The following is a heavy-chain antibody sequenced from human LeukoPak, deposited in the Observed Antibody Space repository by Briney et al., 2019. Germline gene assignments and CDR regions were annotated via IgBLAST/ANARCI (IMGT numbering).Heavy chain of an antibody. CDR1: GVTFRGYT. D-gene: IGHD6-13*01. Sequence: PGGSLRLSCGASGVTFRGYTMHWVRQAPGKGLQWVAVISWDGNKKFYADSVEGRFTISRDNSKNTLSLQMNSLRLEDTALYYCAREGGNSTSWGYFDYWGQGTLVTVSS. V-gene: IGHV3-30*04. CDR3: AREGGNSTSWGYFDY. CDR2: ISWDGNKK. J-gene: IGHJ4*02.